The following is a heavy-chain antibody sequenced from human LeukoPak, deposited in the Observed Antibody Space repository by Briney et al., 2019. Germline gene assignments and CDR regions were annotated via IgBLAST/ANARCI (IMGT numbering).Heavy chain of an antibody. Sequence: SVKVSCKASGGTFSSYAISWVRQAPGQGLEWMGRIIPILGMANYAQKFQGRVTITADKSTSTAYMELSSLRSEDTAVYYCARGLVPAAIAAFDPWGQGTLVTVSS. CDR2: IIPILGMA. J-gene: IGHJ5*02. V-gene: IGHV1-69*04. CDR1: GGTFSSYA. CDR3: ARGLVPAAIAAFDP. D-gene: IGHD2-2*01.